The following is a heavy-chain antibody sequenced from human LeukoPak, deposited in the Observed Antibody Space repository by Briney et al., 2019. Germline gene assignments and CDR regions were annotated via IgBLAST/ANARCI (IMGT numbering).Heavy chain of an antibody. Sequence: GGSLRLSCAASGFTFSSYSIDWVRQAPGKGLEWLSYFSSSSSTIYYADSVKGRFTISRDNAKNSVYLQMNSLRAEDTAVYYCARVWSSGYTKDYWGQGTLVTVSS. CDR3: ARVWSSGYTKDY. D-gene: IGHD3-22*01. V-gene: IGHV3-48*04. CDR2: FSSSSSTI. CDR1: GFTFSSYS. J-gene: IGHJ4*02.